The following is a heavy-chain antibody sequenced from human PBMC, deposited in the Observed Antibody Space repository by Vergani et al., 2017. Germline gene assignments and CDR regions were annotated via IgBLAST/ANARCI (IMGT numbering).Heavy chain of an antibody. CDR3: AGSYDSSGYYPNYGMDV. V-gene: IGHV3-64*02. Sequence: EVQLVESGEGLVQPGGSLRLSCAASGFTFSSYAMHWVRQAPGKGLEYVSAISSNGGSTYYADSVKGRFTISRDNSKNTLYLQMGSLRAEDMAVYYCAGSYDSSGYYPNYGMDVWGQGTTVTVSS. CDR2: ISSNGGST. D-gene: IGHD3-22*01. J-gene: IGHJ6*02. CDR1: GFTFSSYA.